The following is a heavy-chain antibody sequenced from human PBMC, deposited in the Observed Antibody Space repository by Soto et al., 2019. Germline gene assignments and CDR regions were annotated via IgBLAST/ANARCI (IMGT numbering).Heavy chain of an antibody. V-gene: IGHV1-18*01. CDR3: ARGYCSGGSCLDFDY. J-gene: IGHJ4*02. CDR2: ISAYNGNT. D-gene: IGHD2-15*01. Sequence: GESLKISCKASGYTFTSYGISWVRQAPGQGLEWMGWISAYNGNTNYAQKLQGRVTMTTDTSTSTAYMELRSLRSDDTAVYYCARGYCSGGSCLDFDYWGQGTLVTVSS. CDR1: GYTFTSYG.